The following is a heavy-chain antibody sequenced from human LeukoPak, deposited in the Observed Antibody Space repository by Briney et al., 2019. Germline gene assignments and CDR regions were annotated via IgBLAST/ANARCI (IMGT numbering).Heavy chain of an antibody. J-gene: IGHJ5*02. CDR3: ARVTEQAAGWFDP. V-gene: IGHV4-39*07. Sequence: GSLRLSCAGSGFTFSDYSLGWVRQAPGKGLEWIGSIYYSGSTYYNPSLKSRVTISVDTSKNQFSLKLSSVTAADTAVYYCARVTEQAAGWFDPWGQGTLVTVSS. D-gene: IGHD6-13*01. CDR1: GFTFSDYS. CDR2: IYYSGST.